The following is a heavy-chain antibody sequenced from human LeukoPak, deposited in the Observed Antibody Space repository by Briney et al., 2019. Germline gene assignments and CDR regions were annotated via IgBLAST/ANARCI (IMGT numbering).Heavy chain of an antibody. D-gene: IGHD3-22*01. CDR3: ARLYYDGWGGLDV. CDR1: GGSISSSSYY. Sequence: PSETLSLTCTVSGGSISSSSYYWGWIRQPPGKGLEWIGSMYYSGSTYYNPSLKSRVTISVDMSKNQFSLELRSVTAADTAVYYCARLYYDGWGGLDVWGQGTTVIVSS. CDR2: MYYSGST. J-gene: IGHJ6*02. V-gene: IGHV4-39*01.